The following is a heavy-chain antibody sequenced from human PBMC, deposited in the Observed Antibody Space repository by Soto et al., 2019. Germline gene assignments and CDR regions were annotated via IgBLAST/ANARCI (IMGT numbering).Heavy chain of an antibody. J-gene: IGHJ4*02. Sequence: EVQLVESGGGLVQPGGSLRLSCAASGFTVSSNYMSWVRQAPGKGLEWVSVIYSGGSTYYADSVKGRFTISRVNSKNTLYLQMNSLRAEDTAVYYCARILVVVAATPADYWGQGTLVTVSS. V-gene: IGHV3-66*01. CDR3: ARILVVVAATPADY. D-gene: IGHD2-15*01. CDR2: IYSGGST. CDR1: GFTVSSNY.